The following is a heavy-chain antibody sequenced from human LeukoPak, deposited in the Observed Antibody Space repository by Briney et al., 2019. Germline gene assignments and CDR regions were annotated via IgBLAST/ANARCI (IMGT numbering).Heavy chain of an antibody. J-gene: IGHJ4*02. D-gene: IGHD6-6*01. CDR1: GFTFSSYE. CDR2: ISSGGSTI. CDR3: AREVAARPFDY. Sequence: GGSLRLSCAASGFTFSSYEMNWVRQAPGKGLEWVSDISSGGSTIYYADSVKGRFTISRDNAKNSLYLQMNSLRAEDTAVYYCAREVAARPFDYWGQGTLVTVSS. V-gene: IGHV3-48*03.